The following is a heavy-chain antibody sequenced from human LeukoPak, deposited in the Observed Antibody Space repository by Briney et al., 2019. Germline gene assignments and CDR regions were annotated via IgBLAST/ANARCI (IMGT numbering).Heavy chain of an antibody. CDR2: IYYSGST. V-gene: IGHV4-59*01. CDR1: GGSISSYY. J-gene: IGHJ6*03. Sequence: PSETLSLTCTVSGGSISSYYWSWIRQPPGKGLEWIGYIYYSGSTNYNPSLKSRVTISVDTSKNQFSLKLSSVTAADTAVYYCARIFWSGSYYYYYMDVWGKGTTVTVSS. D-gene: IGHD3-3*01. CDR3: ARIFWSGSYYYYYMDV.